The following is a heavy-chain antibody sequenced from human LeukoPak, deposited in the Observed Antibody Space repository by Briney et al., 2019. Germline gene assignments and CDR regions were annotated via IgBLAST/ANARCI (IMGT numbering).Heavy chain of an antibody. V-gene: IGHV1-2*02. CDR3: ARRNPITSGSYTNHWFYP. CDR1: VCTFTGYY. D-gene: IGHD3-10*01. J-gene: IGHJ5*02. CDR2: INPNSDVT. Sequence: GASVKVSCKESVCTFTGYYMQWVRQAPGQGHEWMGWINPNSDVTNYAQKFQGRVTMTRGTSISIAYMELSRLTSDDTAVYYCARRNPITSGSYTNHWFYPCDQGTLVTVSS.